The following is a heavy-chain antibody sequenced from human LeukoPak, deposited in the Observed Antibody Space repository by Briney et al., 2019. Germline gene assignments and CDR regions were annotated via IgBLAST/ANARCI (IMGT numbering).Heavy chain of an antibody. J-gene: IGHJ4*02. CDR2: ISSNGVGT. CDR3: ARDLVGSSSQY. Sequence: GGSLRLSCAASGFTFSSYGMHWVRQAPGKGLEYVSAISSNGVGTYYANSVKGRFTISRDNSKNTLYLQMGSLRAEDMAVFYCARDLVGSSSQYWGQGTLVTVSS. D-gene: IGHD6-6*01. CDR1: GFTFSSYG. V-gene: IGHV3-64*01.